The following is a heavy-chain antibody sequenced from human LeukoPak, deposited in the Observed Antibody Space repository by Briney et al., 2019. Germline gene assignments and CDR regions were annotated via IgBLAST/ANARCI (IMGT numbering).Heavy chain of an antibody. V-gene: IGHV3-23*01. J-gene: IGHJ6*03. CDR2: ISGSGGST. CDR1: GFTFSSYA. Sequence: GGSLRLSCAASGFTFSSYAMSWVRQAPGKGLEWVSAISGSGGSTYYADSVKGRFTISRDNAKNSLYLQMNSLRAEDTAVYYCARDAPDIVVVPAATPYYYMDVWGKGTTVTVSS. D-gene: IGHD2-2*01. CDR3: ARDAPDIVVVPAATPYYYMDV.